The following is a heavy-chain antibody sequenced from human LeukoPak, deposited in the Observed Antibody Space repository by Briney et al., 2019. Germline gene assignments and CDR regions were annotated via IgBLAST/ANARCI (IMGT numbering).Heavy chain of an antibody. CDR1: GGSISSSSYC. CDR3: ARGPRTVTSHNWFDP. D-gene: IGHD4-11*01. CDR2: IYYSGST. V-gene: IGHV4-39*01. Sequence: PSETLSLTCTVSGGSISSSSYCWGWIRQPPGKGLEWIGSIYYSGSTYYNPSLKSRVTISVDTSKNQFSLKLSSVTAADTAVYYCARGPRTVTSHNWFDPWGQGTLVTVSS. J-gene: IGHJ5*02.